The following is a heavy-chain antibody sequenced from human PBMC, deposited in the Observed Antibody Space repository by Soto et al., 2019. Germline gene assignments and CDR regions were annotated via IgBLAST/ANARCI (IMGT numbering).Heavy chain of an antibody. CDR2: ISGSGGST. Sequence: EVQLLESGGGLVQPGGSLRLSCAASGFTFSIYAMSWVRQAPGKGLEWVSAISGSGGSTYYADSVKGRFTISRDNSKNTLYLQMNSLRAEDTAVYYCAKVYSLRSDTLTTYAFDIWGQGTMVTVSS. V-gene: IGHV3-23*01. D-gene: IGHD4-17*01. J-gene: IGHJ3*02. CDR1: GFTFSIYA. CDR3: AKVYSLRSDTLTTYAFDI.